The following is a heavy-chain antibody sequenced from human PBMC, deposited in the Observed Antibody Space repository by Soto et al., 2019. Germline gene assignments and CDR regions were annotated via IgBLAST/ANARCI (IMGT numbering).Heavy chain of an antibody. D-gene: IGHD3-22*01. Sequence: SETLSLTCTVSGGSISSGGYYWSWIRQHPGKGLEWIGYIYYSGSTYYNPSLKSRVTISVDTSKNQFSLKLSSVTAADTAVYYCASRGYYYDSSGYCYWGQGTLVTVSS. CDR1: GGSISSGGYY. V-gene: IGHV4-31*03. CDR3: ASRGYYYDSSGYCY. J-gene: IGHJ4*02. CDR2: IYYSGST.